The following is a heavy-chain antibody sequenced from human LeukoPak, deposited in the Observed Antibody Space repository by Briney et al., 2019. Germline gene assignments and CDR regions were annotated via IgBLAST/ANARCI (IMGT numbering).Heavy chain of an antibody. CDR3: ARDGELPGY. Sequence: SSETLSLTCTVSGGSISSYYWSWIRQPPGKGLEWIGYIYYSGSTYYNPSLKSRVTISVDRSKNQFSLKLSSVTAADTAVYYCARDGELPGYWGQGTLVTVSS. D-gene: IGHD1-26*01. CDR1: GGSISSYY. V-gene: IGHV4-59*12. J-gene: IGHJ4*02. CDR2: IYYSGST.